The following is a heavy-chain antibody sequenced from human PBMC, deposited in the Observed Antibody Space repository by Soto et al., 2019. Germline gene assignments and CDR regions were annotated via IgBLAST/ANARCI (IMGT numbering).Heavy chain of an antibody. V-gene: IGHV4-4*02. CDR1: GGSISSSNW. Sequence: SGTLSLTCAVSGGSISSSNWWSWVRQPPGKGLEWIGEIYHSGSTNYNPSLKSRVTISVDKSKNQFSLKLSSVTAADTAVYYGASTAYCGGDCYCLWGQGTLVTVSS. D-gene: IGHD2-21*02. CDR3: ASTAYCGGDCYCL. CDR2: IYHSGST. J-gene: IGHJ4*02.